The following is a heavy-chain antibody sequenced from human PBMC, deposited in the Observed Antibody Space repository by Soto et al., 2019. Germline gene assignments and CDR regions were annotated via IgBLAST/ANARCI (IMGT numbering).Heavy chain of an antibody. CDR2: IYYSGST. Sequence: SETLSLTCTVSGGSISSYYWSWIRQPLGKGLEWIGYIYYSGSTNYNPSLKSRVTISVDTSKNQFSLKLSSVTAADTAVYYCARGLYGNAVNILTGYWAYYYGMDVWGRGTTVTVSS. J-gene: IGHJ6*02. CDR3: ARGLYGNAVNILTGYWAYYYGMDV. D-gene: IGHD3-9*01. CDR1: GGSISSYY. V-gene: IGHV4-59*01.